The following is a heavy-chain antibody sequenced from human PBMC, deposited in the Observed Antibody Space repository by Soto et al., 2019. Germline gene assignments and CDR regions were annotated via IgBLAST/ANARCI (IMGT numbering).Heavy chain of an antibody. V-gene: IGHV4-31*03. Sequence: QVQLQESGPGLVKPSQTLSLTCTVSGGSISSGVYYWSWVRQHPGKGLEWIGYIYATGSTYYNPSLQCRLTVPIGPSTHHCSLNLTSMTVADTAVYYCARGSADHVLDGHYFGMDDWGQGTTVTVSS. CDR1: GGSISSGVYY. D-gene: IGHD1-1*01. CDR3: ARGSADHVLDGHYFGMDD. CDR2: IYATGST. J-gene: IGHJ6*02.